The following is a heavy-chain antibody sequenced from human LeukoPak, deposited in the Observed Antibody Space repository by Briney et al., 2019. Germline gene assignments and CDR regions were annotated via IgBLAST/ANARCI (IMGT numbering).Heavy chain of an antibody. CDR3: AREYSSSSGRLFDY. J-gene: IGHJ4*02. CDR2: INPKSGGT. Sequence: GASVTVSCKASGYTFTGYYMHWVRQAPGQGLEWMGWINPKSGGTNYAQKFQGRVTMTRDTSISTAYMELSGLRSDDTAVYYCAREYSSSSGRLFDYWGPGTLVTVSS. CDR1: GYTFTGYY. V-gene: IGHV1-2*02. D-gene: IGHD6-6*01.